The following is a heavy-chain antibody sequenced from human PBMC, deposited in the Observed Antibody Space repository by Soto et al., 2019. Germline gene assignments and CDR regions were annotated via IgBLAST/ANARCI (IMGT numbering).Heavy chain of an antibody. V-gene: IGHV4-59*08. D-gene: IGHD3-22*01. CDR1: GGSISGYY. J-gene: IGHJ4*02. Sequence: SETLSLTCTVSGGSISGYYWSWFRQPPGKGLEWIGYIYYSGSTTYTPSLKSRVTIAVDTSKNQFSLRLNSVFAADTAVYYCARLGGYYQAFDQWGQGSLVTVS. CDR2: IYYSGST. CDR3: ARLGGYYQAFDQ.